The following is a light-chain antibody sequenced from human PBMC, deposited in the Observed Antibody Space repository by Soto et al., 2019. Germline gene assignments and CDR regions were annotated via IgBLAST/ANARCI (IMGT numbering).Light chain of an antibody. J-gene: IGKJ4*01. CDR2: ELS. CDR3: MQTLQNPLT. Sequence: DILMTQSPLSLTVTPGQSASISCKSSQSLMHTDGKTHLYWYLQRPGQPPQLLIYELSNRFSGVPDRFSGSGSGTDFSLKISRVEAEDAGVNYCMQTLQNPLTFGGGTKVEI. V-gene: IGKV2D-29*01. CDR1: QSLMHTDGKTH.